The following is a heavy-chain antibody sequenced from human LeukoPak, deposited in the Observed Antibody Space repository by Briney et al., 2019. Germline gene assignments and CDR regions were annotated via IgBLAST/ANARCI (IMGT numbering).Heavy chain of an antibody. CDR1: GFTFNTFG. CDR3: AELGITMIGGV. V-gene: IGHV3-48*03. CDR2: ITTGSTNT. J-gene: IGHJ6*04. D-gene: IGHD3-10*02. Sequence: PGGSLRLSCAASGFTFNTFGLHWVRQAPGKGLQWVSHITTGSTNTYYADPVKGRFTISRDNAKNSLYLQMNSLRAEDTAVYYCAELGITMIGGVWGKGTTVTISS.